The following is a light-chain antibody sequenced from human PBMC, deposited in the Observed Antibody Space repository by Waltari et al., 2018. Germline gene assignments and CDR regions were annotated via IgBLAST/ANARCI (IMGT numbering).Light chain of an antibody. Sequence: QSALTQPASVSGSPGTSITISCTGTSSDVGSDNLVSGYRQLPGTAPKLMCEEGRKRPAGVSNRFSGSKAGNTASLTISGLQAEDEAEYYCCSYAGSSTWVFGGGTKLTVL. V-gene: IGLV2-23*01. CDR1: SSDVGSDNL. J-gene: IGLJ3*02. CDR3: CSYAGSSTWV. CDR2: EGR.